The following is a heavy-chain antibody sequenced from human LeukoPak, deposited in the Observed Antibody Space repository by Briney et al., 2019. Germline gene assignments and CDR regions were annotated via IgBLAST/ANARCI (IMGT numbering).Heavy chain of an antibody. V-gene: IGHV1-69*05. CDR3: ASPHYYDSSGYQRAHWYFDL. D-gene: IGHD3-22*01. CDR1: LGTFSSYA. Sequence: SVKVSCKASLGTFSSYAISWVRQAPGKGLEWMGRIIPIFGTANYAQKFQGRVTITTDEATSTAYMELSSLRSEDTAVYYCASPHYYDSSGYQRAHWYFDLWGRGTLVTVSS. J-gene: IGHJ2*01. CDR2: IIPIFGTA.